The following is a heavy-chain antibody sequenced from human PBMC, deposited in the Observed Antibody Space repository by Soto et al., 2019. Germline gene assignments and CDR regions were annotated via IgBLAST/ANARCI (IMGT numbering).Heavy chain of an antibody. CDR1: GGSISSGDYY. V-gene: IGHV4-30-4*01. Sequence: SETLSLTCTVSGGSISSGDYYWSWIRQPPGKGLEWIGYIYYSGSTNYNPSLKSRVTISVDTSKNQFSLKLSSVIAADTAVYHCARVRGRLLRFDPWGQGTLVTVSS. J-gene: IGHJ5*02. CDR3: ARVRGRLLRFDP. CDR2: IYYSGST. D-gene: IGHD2-15*01.